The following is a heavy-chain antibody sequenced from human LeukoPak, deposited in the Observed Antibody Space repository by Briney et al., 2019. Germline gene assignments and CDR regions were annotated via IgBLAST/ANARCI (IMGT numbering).Heavy chain of an antibody. J-gene: IGHJ4*02. V-gene: IGHV4-30-4*01. CDR2: IYYSGST. D-gene: IGHD4-17*01. CDR3: ARDRGPNYGDFDY. CDR1: GGSISSGDYY. Sequence: TSETLSLTCTVSGGSISSGDYYWSWIHQPPGKGLEWIGYIYYSGSTYYNPSLKSRVTISVDTSKNQFSLKLSSVTAADTAVYYCARDRGPNYGDFDYWGQGTLVTVSS.